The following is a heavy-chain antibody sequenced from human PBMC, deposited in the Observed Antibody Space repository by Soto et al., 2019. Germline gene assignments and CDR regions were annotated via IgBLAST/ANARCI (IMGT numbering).Heavy chain of an antibody. CDR2: ISYDGSNK. D-gene: IGHD3-3*01. J-gene: IGHJ4*01. Sequence: GGSLRLSCAASGFTFSSYGMHWVRQAPGKGLEWVAVISYDGSNKYYADSVKGRFTISRDNSKNTLYLQMNSLRAEDTAVYYCAKDFALGFSRPIGGFDYWGQGALVTVSS. CDR3: AKDFALGFSRPIGGFDY. V-gene: IGHV3-30*18. CDR1: GFTFSSYG.